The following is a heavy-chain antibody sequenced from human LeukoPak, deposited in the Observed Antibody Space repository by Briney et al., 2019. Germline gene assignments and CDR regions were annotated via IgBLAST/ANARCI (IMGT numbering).Heavy chain of an antibody. CDR1: GYSFTSYW. D-gene: IGHD6-13*01. Sequence: GESLKISCKGSGYSFTSYWIGWVRQMPGKGLEWMGIIYPGDSDTRYSPSFQGQVTISADKSISTAYLQWSSLKASDTAMYYCARSPRVLAAAGPFDYWGQGTLVTVSS. V-gene: IGHV5-51*01. CDR2: IYPGDSDT. J-gene: IGHJ4*02. CDR3: ARSPRVLAAAGPFDY.